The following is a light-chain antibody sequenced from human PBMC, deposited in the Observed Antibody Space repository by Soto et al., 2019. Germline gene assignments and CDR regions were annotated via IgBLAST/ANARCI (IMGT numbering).Light chain of an antibody. V-gene: IGLV2-18*02. CDR2: EVN. J-gene: IGLJ1*01. CDR1: SSDVGSYNR. Sequence: QSVLTQPRSVSGSPGQSVTISCTGTSSDVGSYNRVSWYQQPPGTAPKLMIYEVNNRPSGVPDRFSGSKSGNTASLTITGLQAEDEADYYCNSYTSSNTDVFGTGTKLTVL. CDR3: NSYTSSNTDV.